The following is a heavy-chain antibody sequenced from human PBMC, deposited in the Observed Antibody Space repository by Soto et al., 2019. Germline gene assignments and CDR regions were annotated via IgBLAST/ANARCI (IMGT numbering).Heavy chain of an antibody. D-gene: IGHD2-15*01. CDR1: GGSISSYY. CDR3: AREGSYKNYYYYGMDV. Sequence: ETLSLTCTVSGGSISSYYWSCIRQPPGKGLEWIVYIYYSGSTNYNPSLKSRVTISVDTSKNQFSLKLSSVTAADTAVYYCAREGSYKNYYYYGMDVWGQGTTVTVSS. J-gene: IGHJ6*02. V-gene: IGHV4-59*01. CDR2: IYYSGST.